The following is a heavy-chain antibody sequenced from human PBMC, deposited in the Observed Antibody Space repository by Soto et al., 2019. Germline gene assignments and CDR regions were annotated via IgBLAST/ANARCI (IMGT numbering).Heavy chain of an antibody. J-gene: IGHJ4*02. CDR2: IYYSGST. CDR1: GGSVSSGSYY. Sequence: QVQLQESGPGLVKPSETLSLTCTVSGGSVSSGSYYWSWIRQPPGKGLEWIGYIYYSGSTNYNPSLKSRVTISVDTAKIQFPLKLSSVTAADTAVYYCAIATGYSYGPVDYWGQGTLVTVSS. V-gene: IGHV4-61*01. D-gene: IGHD5-18*01. CDR3: AIATGYSYGPVDY.